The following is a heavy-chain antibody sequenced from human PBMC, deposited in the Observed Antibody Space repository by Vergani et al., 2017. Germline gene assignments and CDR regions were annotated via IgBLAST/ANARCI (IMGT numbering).Heavy chain of an antibody. CDR3: ARGDGGLNWFDP. CDR1: GFTFTGYY. V-gene: IGHV1-2*02. CDR2: INPNSGGT. J-gene: IGHJ5*02. Sequence: QVQLVESGGGVVQPGRSLRLSCAASGFTFTGYYMHWVRQAPGQGLEWMGWINPNSGGTNYAQKFQGRVTMTRDTSISTAYMELSRLRSDDTAVYYCARGDGGLNWFDPWGQGTLVTVSS. D-gene: IGHD4-23*01.